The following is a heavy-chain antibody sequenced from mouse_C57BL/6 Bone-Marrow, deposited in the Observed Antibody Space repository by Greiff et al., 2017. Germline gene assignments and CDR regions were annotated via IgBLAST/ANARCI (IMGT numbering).Heavy chain of an antibody. CDR2: IYPRSGNT. CDR1: GYTFTSYG. D-gene: IGHD2-2*01. Sequence: VQLQQSGAELARPGASVKLSCKASGYTFTSYGISWVKQRTGQGLEWIGEIYPRSGNTYYNEKLKGKATLTADKSYSTAYMELRSLTSEDSAVYFCAREGIYYGYDWFAYWGQGTLVTVSA. J-gene: IGHJ3*01. V-gene: IGHV1-81*01. CDR3: AREGIYYGYDWFAY.